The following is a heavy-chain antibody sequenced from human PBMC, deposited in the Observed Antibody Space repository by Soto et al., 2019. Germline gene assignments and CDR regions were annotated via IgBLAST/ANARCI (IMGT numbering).Heavy chain of an antibody. CDR2: ISSSSSYI. CDR3: ARDREYYYDSSGYYPYDAFDI. D-gene: IGHD3-22*01. CDR1: GFTFSSYS. V-gene: IGHV3-21*01. Sequence: PWGSLRLSCAASGFTFSSYSMNWVRQAPGKGLEWVSSISSSSSYIYYADSVKGRFTISRDNAKNSLYLQMNSLRAEDTAVYYCARDREYYYDSSGYYPYDAFDIWGQGTMVTVSS. J-gene: IGHJ3*02.